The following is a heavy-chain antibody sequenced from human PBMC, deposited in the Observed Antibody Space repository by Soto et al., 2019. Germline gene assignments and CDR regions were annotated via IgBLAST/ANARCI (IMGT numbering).Heavy chain of an antibody. CDR2: ISGSGGST. V-gene: IGHV3-23*01. J-gene: IGHJ4*02. D-gene: IGHD3-16*02. Sequence: GGSLRLSCAASGFTFSSYAMSWVRQAPGKGLEWVSAISGSGGSTYYADSVKGRFTISRDNSKNTLYLQMNSLRAEGTAVYYCAKIGEYVWGSYRPCYWGQGTLVTVSS. CDR3: AKIGEYVWGSYRPCY. CDR1: GFTFSSYA.